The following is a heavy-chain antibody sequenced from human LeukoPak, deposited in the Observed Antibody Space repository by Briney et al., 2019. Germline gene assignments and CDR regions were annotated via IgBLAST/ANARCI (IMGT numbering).Heavy chain of an antibody. J-gene: IGHJ4*02. CDR1: GGSISSGSYY. D-gene: IGHD4-17*01. V-gene: IGHV4-39*01. CDR3: ARVPTVTFFDY. Sequence: SQTLSLTCTVSGGSISSGSYYWGWIRQPPGKGLEWIGTIYYSGSTYYNPSLKSRVTISVDTSKNRFSLKLSSVTAADTAVYYCARVPTVTFFDYWGQGTLVTVSS. CDR2: IYYSGST.